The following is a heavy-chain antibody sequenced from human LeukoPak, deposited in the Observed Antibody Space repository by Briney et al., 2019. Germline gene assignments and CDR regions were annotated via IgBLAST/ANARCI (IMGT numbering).Heavy chain of an antibody. V-gene: IGHV4-59*08. CDR2: IYYSGST. D-gene: IGHD2-15*01. CDR1: GGSISSYY. J-gene: IGHJ6*02. CDR3: SCYYYYYYGMDV. Sequence: PSETLSLTCTVSGGSISSYYWSWIRQPPGKGLEWIGYIYYSGSTNYNPSLKSRVTISVDTSKNQFSLKLSSVTAADTAVYYCSCYYYYYYGMDVWGQGTTATASS.